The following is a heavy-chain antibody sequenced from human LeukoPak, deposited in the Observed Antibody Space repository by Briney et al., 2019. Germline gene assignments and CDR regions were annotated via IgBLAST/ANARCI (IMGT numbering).Heavy chain of an antibody. J-gene: IGHJ4*02. CDR1: ADSFSSSRYY. CDR2: ISYSGST. V-gene: IGHV4-39*01. CDR3: ARLNYYDNSGYYTQPKFDY. D-gene: IGHD3-22*01. Sequence: SETLSLTCAVSADSFSSSRYYWSWIRQPPGQGLEWIGTISYSGSTYYNPSLKSRVTIPVDTSKNQFSLKLTSVSAADTAVYFCARLNYYDNSGYYTQPKFDYWGQGTLVTVSS.